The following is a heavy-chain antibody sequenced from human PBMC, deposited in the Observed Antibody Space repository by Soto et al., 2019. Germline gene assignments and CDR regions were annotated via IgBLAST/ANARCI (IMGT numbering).Heavy chain of an antibody. Sequence: GASVKVSCKASGYTFTGYYMHWVRQAPGQGLEWMGWINPNSGGTNYAQKFQGWVTMTRDTSISTAYMELSRLRSDDTAVYYCARDPGYYDILTGYYTPTNYFDYWGQGTLVTVSS. J-gene: IGHJ4*02. CDR2: INPNSGGT. V-gene: IGHV1-2*04. D-gene: IGHD3-9*01. CDR3: ARDPGYYDILTGYYTPTNYFDY. CDR1: GYTFTGYY.